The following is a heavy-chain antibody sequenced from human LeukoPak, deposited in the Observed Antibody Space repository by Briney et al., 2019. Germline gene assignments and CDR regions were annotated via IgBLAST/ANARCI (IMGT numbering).Heavy chain of an antibody. CDR3: AQDIAWGAFEH. CDR1: GFTFSHYW. V-gene: IGHV3-23*01. D-gene: IGHD7-27*01. Sequence: GGSLRLSCAASGFTFSHYWMHWVRQVPGKGLVWVSAISGSGSSTYYADSVKGRFTISRDNSKNTLYLQMNSLRAEDTAVYYCAQDIAWGAFEHWGQGTLVTVSS. CDR2: ISGSGSST. J-gene: IGHJ4*02.